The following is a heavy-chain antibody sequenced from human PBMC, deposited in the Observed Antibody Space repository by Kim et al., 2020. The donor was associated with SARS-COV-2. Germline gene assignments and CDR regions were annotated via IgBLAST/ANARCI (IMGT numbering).Heavy chain of an antibody. CDR3: TTDIDSGSYSGCDY. J-gene: IGHJ4*02. V-gene: IGHV3-15*01. D-gene: IGHD1-26*01. Sequence: AAPVKGRFTISRDDSKNTLYLQMNSLKTEDTAVYYCTTDIDSGSYSGCDYWGQGTLVTVSS.